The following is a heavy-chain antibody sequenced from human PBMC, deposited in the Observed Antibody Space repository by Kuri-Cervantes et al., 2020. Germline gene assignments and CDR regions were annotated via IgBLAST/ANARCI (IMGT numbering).Heavy chain of an antibody. V-gene: IGHV3-30*18. D-gene: IGHD3-9*01. CDR2: ISYDGSNK. CDR3: AKVSVNYDILTGYYPEGYYFDY. Sequence: GESLKISCAASGFTFSSYGMHWVRQAPGKGLEWVAVISYDGSNKYYADSVKGRFTISRDNAKNSLYLQMNSLRAEDTALYYCAKVSVNYDILTGYYPEGYYFDYWGQGTLVTVSS. CDR1: GFTFSSYG. J-gene: IGHJ4*02.